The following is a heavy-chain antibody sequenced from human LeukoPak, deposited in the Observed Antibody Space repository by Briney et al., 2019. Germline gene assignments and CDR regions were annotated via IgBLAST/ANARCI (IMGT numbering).Heavy chain of an antibody. D-gene: IGHD2-2*01. V-gene: IGHV3-23*01. CDR1: GFTFSNYA. CDR2: ITNGGST. Sequence: PGGYLRLSCAASGFTFSNYAMSWVRQAPGKGLEWVSAITNGGSTYYADSVKGRFTISRDNSKNTLYLQMKSLRADDTAVYYCAKHIVIVPAAKDYWGQGTLVTVSS. J-gene: IGHJ4*02. CDR3: AKHIVIVPAAKDY.